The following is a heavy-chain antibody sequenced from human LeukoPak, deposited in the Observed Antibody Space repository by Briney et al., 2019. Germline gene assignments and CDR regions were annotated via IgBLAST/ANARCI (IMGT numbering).Heavy chain of an antibody. J-gene: IGHJ3*02. Sequence: SVKVSCKASGGTFSSYAISWVRQAPGQGLEWMGGIIPIFGTANYAQKFQGRVTITADESTSTAYMELSSLRSEDTAVYYCARVDYDSSGYYYEGYAFDIWGQGTMVTVSS. V-gene: IGHV1-69*13. CDR3: ARVDYDSSGYYYEGYAFDI. D-gene: IGHD3-22*01. CDR1: GGTFSSYA. CDR2: IIPIFGTA.